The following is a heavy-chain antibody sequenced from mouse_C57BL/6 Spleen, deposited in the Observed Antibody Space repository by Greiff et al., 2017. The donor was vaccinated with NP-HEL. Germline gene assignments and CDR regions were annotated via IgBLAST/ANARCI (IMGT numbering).Heavy chain of an antibody. CDR1: GYTFTSYW. D-gene: IGHD2-2*01. CDR3: ARGDGYDAGFAY. V-gene: IGHV1-69*01. CDR2: IDPSDSYT. J-gene: IGHJ3*01. Sequence: QVQLQQSGAELVMPGASVKLSCKASGYTFTSYWMHWVKQRPGQGLEWIGEIDPSDSYTNYNQKFKGKSTLTVDKSSSTAYMQLSSLTSEDSAVYYCARGDGYDAGFAYWGQGTLVTVSA.